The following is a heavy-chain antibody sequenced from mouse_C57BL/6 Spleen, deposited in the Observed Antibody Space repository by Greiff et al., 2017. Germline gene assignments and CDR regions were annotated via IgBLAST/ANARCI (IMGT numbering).Heavy chain of an antibody. Sequence: VQLQQSGAELVRPGASVTLSCKASGYTFTDYEMPWVKQTPVHGLEWIGAIYPETGGTAYNQKFKGKAILTADKSSSTAYMELRSLTSEDSAVYYCPMNTVVARGGYFDVWGTGTTVTVSS. J-gene: IGHJ1*03. CDR1: GYTFTDYE. CDR3: PMNTVVARGGYFDV. CDR2: IYPETGGT. D-gene: IGHD1-1*01. V-gene: IGHV1-15*01.